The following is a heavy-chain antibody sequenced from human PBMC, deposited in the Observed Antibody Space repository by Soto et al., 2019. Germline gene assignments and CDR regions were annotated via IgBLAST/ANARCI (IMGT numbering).Heavy chain of an antibody. J-gene: IGHJ6*03. D-gene: IGHD6-6*01. V-gene: IGHV3-7*01. CDR3: ARIYIAARQDYYYYYMDV. Sequence: GGSLRLSCAASGFTFSSYWMSWVRQAPGKGLEWVANIKQDGSEKYYVDSVKGRFTISRDNAKNSLDLQMNSLRAEDTAVYYCARIYIAARQDYYYYYMDVWGKGTTVTVSS. CDR2: IKQDGSEK. CDR1: GFTFSSYW.